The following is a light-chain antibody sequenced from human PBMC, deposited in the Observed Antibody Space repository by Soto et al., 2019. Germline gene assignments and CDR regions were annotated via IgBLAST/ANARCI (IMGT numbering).Light chain of an antibody. J-gene: IGKJ1*01. CDR3: QQYNSYPWT. V-gene: IGKV1-5*03. CDR1: QSISDW. CDR2: KAS. Sequence: DIQMTQSPSTLSASVGDRVTITCRASQSISDWLAWYQQKPGKAPKLLIYKASTLDSGVPSRFSGGGSGTEFTLTIHILQPDDFATYYCQQYNSYPWTFGQGAKVEIK.